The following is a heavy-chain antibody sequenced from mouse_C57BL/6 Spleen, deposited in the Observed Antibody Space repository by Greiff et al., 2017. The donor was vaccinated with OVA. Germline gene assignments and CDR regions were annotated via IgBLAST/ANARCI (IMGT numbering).Heavy chain of an antibody. CDR2: ISSGSSTI. CDR3: AKRLRYAMDY. D-gene: IGHD1-1*01. J-gene: IGHJ4*01. CDR1: GFTFSDYG. V-gene: IGHV5-17*01. Sequence: EVMLVESGGGLVKPGGSLKLSCAASGFTFSDYGMHWVRQAPEKGLEWVAYISSGSSTIYYADTVTGRFTISRDNAKNTLYLKMTSLRSEDTDMYYCAKRLRYAMDYWGQGTSVTVSS.